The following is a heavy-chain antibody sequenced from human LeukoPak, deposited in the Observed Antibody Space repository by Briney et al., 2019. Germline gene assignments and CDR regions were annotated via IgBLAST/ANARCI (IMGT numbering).Heavy chain of an antibody. CDR1: GGSISSYY. D-gene: IGHD2-2*01. CDR2: IYTSGST. Sequence: PSETLSLTCTVSGGSISSYYWSWIRQPAGKGLEWIGRIYTSGSTNYNPSLKSRVTISVDKSKNQFSLKLSSVTAADTAVYYCARGGRVVPAAIHYYYYMDVWGKGTAVSVS. J-gene: IGHJ6*03. CDR3: ARGGRVVPAAIHYYYYMDV. V-gene: IGHV4-4*07.